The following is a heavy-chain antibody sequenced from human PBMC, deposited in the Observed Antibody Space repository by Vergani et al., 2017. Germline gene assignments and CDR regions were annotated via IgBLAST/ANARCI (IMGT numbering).Heavy chain of an antibody. D-gene: IGHD4-17*01. CDR2: ISGNGGST. J-gene: IGHJ4*02. Sequence: EVQLLESGGCLLQPGGSLRLSCAASGFTFSSYAMSWVRQAPGKGLAWFSAISGNGGSTYYADSVKDRFTISRDNSKTTLYLKRNRLRAEDTAVYYCATGIATTMYYWGQGTLVTVSS. CDR3: ATGIATTMYY. V-gene: IGHV3-23*01. CDR1: GFTFSSYA.